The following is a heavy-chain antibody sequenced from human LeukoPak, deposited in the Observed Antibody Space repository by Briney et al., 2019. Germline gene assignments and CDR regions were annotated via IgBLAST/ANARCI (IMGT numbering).Heavy chain of an antibody. CDR1: GFTFTSYS. Sequence: GGSLRLSCAASGFTFTSYSMNWVRLAPGKGLEWVSYISNSSSIIYYADSVKGRFTISRDNAEKSLYLQMNSLRAEDTAVYYCARQCSSTSCYGEGFDYWGQGTLVTGSS. V-gene: IGHV3-48*01. CDR2: ISNSSSII. D-gene: IGHD2-2*01. CDR3: ARQCSSTSCYGEGFDY. J-gene: IGHJ4*02.